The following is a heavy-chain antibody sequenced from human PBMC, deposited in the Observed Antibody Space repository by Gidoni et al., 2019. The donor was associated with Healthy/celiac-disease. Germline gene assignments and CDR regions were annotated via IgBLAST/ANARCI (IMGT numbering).Heavy chain of an antibody. Sequence: QLQLQESGPGLVKPSETLSLTCTVSGGSISSSSYYWGWIRQPPGKGLEWIGSIYYSGSTYYNPSLKSRVTISVDTSKNQFSLKLSSVTAADTAVYYCARDRYYYGSGSYYEHWGQGTLVTVSS. CDR2: IYYSGST. CDR1: GGSISSSSYY. J-gene: IGHJ1*01. D-gene: IGHD3-10*01. CDR3: ARDRYYYGSGSYYEH. V-gene: IGHV4-39*07.